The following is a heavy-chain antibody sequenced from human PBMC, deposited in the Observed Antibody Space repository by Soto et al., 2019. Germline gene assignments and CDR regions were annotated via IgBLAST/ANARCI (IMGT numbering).Heavy chain of an antibody. V-gene: IGHV3-30*18. J-gene: IGHJ4*02. D-gene: IGHD2-8*01. CDR2: ISYDGSNK. CDR1: GFTFSSYG. CDR3: AKDLGGVLGYDY. Sequence: QVQLVESGGGVVQPGRSLRLSCAASGFTFSSYGMHWVRQAPGKGLEWVAVISYDGSNKYYADSVKGRFTISRDNSKNTLYLQMNSLRAEDTAVYYCAKDLGGVLGYDYWGQGTLVTVSS.